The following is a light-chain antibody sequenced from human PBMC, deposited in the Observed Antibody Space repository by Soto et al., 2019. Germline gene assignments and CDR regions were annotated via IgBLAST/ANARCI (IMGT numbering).Light chain of an antibody. Sequence: IVMTQSPATLSVSPGERATLSCRASQSVSSNLAWYQQKPGQAPRLLIYGASIRATGIPARFSGSGSGTEFTLTISSLQSEDFGIYYCQQYNNWPPLTFGGGTKVEIK. V-gene: IGKV3-15*01. CDR1: QSVSSN. J-gene: IGKJ4*01. CDR2: GAS. CDR3: QQYNNWPPLT.